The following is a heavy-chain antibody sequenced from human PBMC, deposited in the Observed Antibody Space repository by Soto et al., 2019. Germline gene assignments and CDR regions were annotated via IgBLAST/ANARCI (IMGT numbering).Heavy chain of an antibody. D-gene: IGHD3-10*01. J-gene: IGHJ4*02. CDR1: GGSFSGYY. CDR2: INHSGST. CDR3: ARGRRSYYYGSGSHFDY. Sequence: QVQLQQWCAGLLKPSETLSLTCAVYGGSFSGYYWSWIRQPPGKGLEWIGEINHSGSTNNNPSLKSRVTISVDTGKNQFSRKLSSVTAADTAVYYCARGRRSYYYGSGSHFDYWGQGTLVTVSS. V-gene: IGHV4-34*01.